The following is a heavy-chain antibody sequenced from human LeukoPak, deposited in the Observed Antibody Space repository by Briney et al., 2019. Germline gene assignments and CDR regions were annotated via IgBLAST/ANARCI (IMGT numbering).Heavy chain of an antibody. J-gene: IGHJ5*02. CDR3: AQNKESNGVWNTFDP. Sequence: ASVKVSCKASGYTFTGYYMHWVRQAPGQGLEWMGWINPNSGGTNYAQKFQGRVTMTRDTSISTAYMELSRLRSGDTAVYYCAQNKESNGVWNTFDPWGQGTLVTVSS. D-gene: IGHD2-8*01. CDR2: INPNSGGT. CDR1: GYTFTGYY. V-gene: IGHV1-2*02.